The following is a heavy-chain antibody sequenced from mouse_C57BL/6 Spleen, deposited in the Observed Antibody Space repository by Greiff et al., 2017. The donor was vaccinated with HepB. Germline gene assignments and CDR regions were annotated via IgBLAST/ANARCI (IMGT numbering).Heavy chain of an antibody. CDR3: ARWPYGREMDD. J-gene: IGHJ2*01. CDR2: IRNKANGYTT. D-gene: IGHD1-1*01. Sequence: EVMLVESGGGLVQPGGSLSLSCAASGFTFTDYYMSWVRQPPGKALEWLGFIRNKANGYTTEYSASVKGRFTISRDNSQSILYLQMNALRAEDSATYYCARWPYGREMDDWGQGTTLTVSS. V-gene: IGHV7-3*01. CDR1: GFTFTDYY.